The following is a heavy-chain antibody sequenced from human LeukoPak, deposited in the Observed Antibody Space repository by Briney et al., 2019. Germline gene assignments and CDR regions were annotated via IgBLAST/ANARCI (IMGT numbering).Heavy chain of an antibody. V-gene: IGHV3-30*02. J-gene: IGHJ6*02. CDR1: GFTFSSYG. CDR2: IWYDGSNK. D-gene: IGHD3-9*01. CDR3: AKDSGYYDILTGYYGYYGMDV. Sequence: GGSLRLSCAASGFTFSSYGMHWVRQAPGKGLEWVAVIWYDGSNKYYADSVKGRFIISRDNSKNTLYLQMNSLRAEDTAVYYCAKDSGYYDILTGYYGYYGMDVRGQGTTVTVSS.